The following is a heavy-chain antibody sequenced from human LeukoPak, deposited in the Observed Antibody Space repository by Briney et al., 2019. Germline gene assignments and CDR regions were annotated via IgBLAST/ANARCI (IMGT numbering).Heavy chain of an antibody. CDR1: GFTFSTYW. CDR2: INIDGSSI. D-gene: IGHD3-10*01. J-gene: IGHJ3*02. V-gene: IGHV3-74*01. CDR3: ARDGYYYGSGNYQGAFDI. Sequence: PGGSLRLSCAASGFTFSTYWMHWVRQTPGKGLEWVSRINIDGSSISYADSVKGRFTISRDNSKNTLYLQMNSLRAEDTAVYYCARDGYYYGSGNYQGAFDIWGQGTMVTVSS.